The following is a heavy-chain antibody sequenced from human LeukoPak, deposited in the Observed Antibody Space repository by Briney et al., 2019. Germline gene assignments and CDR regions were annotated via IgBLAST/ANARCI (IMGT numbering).Heavy chain of an antibody. V-gene: IGHV4-39*01. Sequence: SETLSLTCTVSGGSISSSSYYWGWIRQPPGEGLEWIVSIYYSGSTYYNPSLKSRVTISVDTSKNQFSLKLSSVTAADTAVYYCARLPDDYYFYGMDGWRQGTTLTVSS. CDR3: ARLPDDYYFYGMDG. CDR2: IYYSGST. J-gene: IGHJ6*02. CDR1: GGSISSSSYY.